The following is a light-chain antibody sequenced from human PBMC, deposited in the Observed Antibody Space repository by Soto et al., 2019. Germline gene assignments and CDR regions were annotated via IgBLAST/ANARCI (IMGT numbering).Light chain of an antibody. Sequence: DIQLTQSPSFLSASVGDRVTVTCRASQGINSYLAWYQQKPGKAPKLLIYTASTLQSGVPSRFSGSRAGAEFTLTITSLQPEDFEAYYCQQPYSYHLNFGRGTKVDI. V-gene: IGKV1-9*01. CDR1: QGINSY. CDR2: TAS. CDR3: QQPYSYHLN. J-gene: IGKJ4*01.